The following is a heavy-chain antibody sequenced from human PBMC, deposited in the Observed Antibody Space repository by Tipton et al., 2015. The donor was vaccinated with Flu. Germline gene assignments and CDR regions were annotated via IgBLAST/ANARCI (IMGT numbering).Heavy chain of an antibody. CDR3: AREGAN. CDR2: IYYSGST. J-gene: IGHJ4*02. D-gene: IGHD3-16*01. CDR1: GGSISSYY. V-gene: IGHV4-59*01. Sequence: LRLSCTVSGGSISSYYWSWIRQPPGKGLEWIGYIYYSGSTNYNPSLKSRITISVDTSKNQFSLKLSSVTAADTAVYYCAREGANWGQGTLVTVSS.